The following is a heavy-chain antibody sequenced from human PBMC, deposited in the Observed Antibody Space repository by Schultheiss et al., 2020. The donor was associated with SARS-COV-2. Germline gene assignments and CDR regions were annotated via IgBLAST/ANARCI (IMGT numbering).Heavy chain of an antibody. D-gene: IGHD1-7*01. V-gene: IGHV3-74*01. Sequence: GGSLRLSCAASGFTFSSYGMHWVRQAPGKGLLWVSRINSDGSNTIYADSVKGRFTISRDNAKNTLFLQMNSLRVEDTAVYYCATINWNYEGIVRWGQGTLVTVSS. CDR2: INSDGSNT. J-gene: IGHJ4*02. CDR3: ATINWNYEGIVR. CDR1: GFTFSSYG.